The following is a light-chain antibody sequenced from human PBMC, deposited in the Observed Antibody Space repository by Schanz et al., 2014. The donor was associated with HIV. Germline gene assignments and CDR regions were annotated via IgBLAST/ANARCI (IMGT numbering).Light chain of an antibody. CDR1: SSDVGGYNF. Sequence: QSALTQPASVSGSPGQSITISCTGTSSDVGGYNFVSWYQQHPGKAPKLMIYDVSNRPSGVPDRFSGSKSGTSVSLAITGLQAEDEADYYCLSYDRSLSGPYVFGTGTKLTVL. J-gene: IGLJ1*01. V-gene: IGLV2-14*03. CDR2: DVS. CDR3: LSYDRSLSGPYV.